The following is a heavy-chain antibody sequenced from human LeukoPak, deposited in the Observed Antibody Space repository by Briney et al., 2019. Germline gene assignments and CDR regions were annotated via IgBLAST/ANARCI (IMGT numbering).Heavy chain of an antibody. CDR2: IYGGGST. D-gene: IGHD2-21*01. CDR1: GFTVSSNY. Sequence: GGSLRLSCAASGFTVSSNYMSWARQAPGKGLECVTLIYGGGSTYYADSVKGRFTISRDNSKNTIFLQLTSLRVEDTAVYYCASKGQYCGTLTCKDYWGRGTLVTVSS. V-gene: IGHV3-53*01. J-gene: IGHJ4*02. CDR3: ASKGQYCGTLTCKDY.